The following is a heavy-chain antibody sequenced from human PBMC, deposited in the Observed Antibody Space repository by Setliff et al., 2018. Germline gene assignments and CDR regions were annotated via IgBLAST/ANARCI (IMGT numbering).Heavy chain of an antibody. CDR3: ASHVRPHCTSDARYSDYFDF. CDR2: INHSGNT. Sequence: SETLSLTCAVSGDSISSGNWWSWVRQPPEKGLEWIGEINHSGNTNYNPSLKSRVNISVDTSKNLFSLNLGSVSAADTAVYYCASHVRPHCTSDARYSDYFDFWGLGALVTVSS. J-gene: IGHJ4*02. D-gene: IGHD3-10*01. V-gene: IGHV4-4*02. CDR1: GDSISSGNW.